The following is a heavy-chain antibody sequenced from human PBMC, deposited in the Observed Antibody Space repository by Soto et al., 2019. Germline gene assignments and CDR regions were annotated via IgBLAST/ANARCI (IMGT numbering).Heavy chain of an antibody. CDR3: ARLSYGDYSSYFDY. V-gene: IGHV3-21*01. J-gene: IGHJ4*02. D-gene: IGHD4-17*01. CDR1: GFTFSSYS. CDR2: ISSSSSYI. Sequence: EVQLVESGGGLVKPGGSLRLSCAASGFTFSSYSMNWVRQAPGKGLDWVSSISSSSSYIYYADSVKGRFTISRDNAKNSLYLQTNSMRDEDTAVYYCARLSYGDYSSYFDYWGQGTLVTVSS.